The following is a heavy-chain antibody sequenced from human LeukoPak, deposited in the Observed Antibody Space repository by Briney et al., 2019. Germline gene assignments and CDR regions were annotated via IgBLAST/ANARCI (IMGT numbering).Heavy chain of an antibody. J-gene: IGHJ6*03. V-gene: IGHV4-28*05. CDR2: IYYTGSI. CDR3: ARGRWWFAGRPPHYMDV. CDR1: GYSISSGHY. D-gene: IGHD6-6*01. Sequence: PSETLSLTCTVSGYSISSGHYWAWIRQPPGKGLEWIGYIYYTGSIYYNPSLKSRVTMSVDTSKNQFSLKLSSVTAADTAVYYCARGRWWFAGRPPHYMDVWGKGTTVTVSS.